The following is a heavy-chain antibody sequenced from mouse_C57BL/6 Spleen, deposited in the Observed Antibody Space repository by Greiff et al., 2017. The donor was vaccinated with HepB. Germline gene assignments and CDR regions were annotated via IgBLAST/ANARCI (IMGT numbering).Heavy chain of an antibody. V-gene: IGHV5-17*01. D-gene: IGHD2-3*01. J-gene: IGHJ4*01. CDR1: GFTFSDYG. CDR3: ARWLLLPMDY. CDR2: ISSGSSTI. Sequence: EVQLQQSGGGLVKPGGSLKLSCAASGFTFSDYGMHWVRQAPEKGLEWVAYISSGSSTIYYADTVKGRFTISRDNAKNTLFLQMTSLRSEDTAMYYCARWLLLPMDYWGQGTSVTVSS.